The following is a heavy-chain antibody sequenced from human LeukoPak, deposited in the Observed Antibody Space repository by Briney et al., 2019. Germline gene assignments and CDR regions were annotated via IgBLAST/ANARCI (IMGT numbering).Heavy chain of an antibody. CDR3: AKDNDFGDDILTGLITD. CDR2: IKQDGSEK. Sequence: PGGSLRLSCAASGFTFSAHWMTWVRQAPGKGPEWVANIKQDGSEKYYVDSVKGRFTISRDNAKNSLYLQMNSLRAEDTALYYCAKDNDFGDDILTGLITDWGQGTLVTVSS. V-gene: IGHV3-7*03. J-gene: IGHJ4*02. CDR1: GFTFSAHW. D-gene: IGHD3-9*01.